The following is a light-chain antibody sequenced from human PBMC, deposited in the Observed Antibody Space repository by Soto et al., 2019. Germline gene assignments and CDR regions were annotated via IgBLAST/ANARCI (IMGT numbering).Light chain of an antibody. V-gene: IGLV2-18*02. J-gene: IGLJ2*01. CDR3: SSCTSSSTVI. CDR1: SSDVGSYNR. Sequence: QPVLTQPPSVSGSPGQSVTISCTGTSSDVGSYNRVSWYQQRPGTAPKLMIYEVSNRPSGVPDRLSGSKYGNTASLTISGLQAEDEADYYCSSCTSSSTVIFGGGTKLTVL. CDR2: EVS.